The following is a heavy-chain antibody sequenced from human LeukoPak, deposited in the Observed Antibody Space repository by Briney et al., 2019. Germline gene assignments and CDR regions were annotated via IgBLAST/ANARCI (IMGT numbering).Heavy chain of an antibody. D-gene: IGHD1-26*01. CDR1: GFTFSSYS. V-gene: IGHV3-7*01. CDR3: ARDARPKYGGSYLEVDWFDP. CDR2: IKQDGSEK. J-gene: IGHJ5*02. Sequence: PGGSLRLSCAASGFTFSSYSMSWVRQAPGKGLEWVANIKQDGSEKYYVDSVKGRFTISRDNAKNSLYLQMNSLRAEDTAVYYCARDARPKYGGSYLEVDWFDPWGQGTLVTVSS.